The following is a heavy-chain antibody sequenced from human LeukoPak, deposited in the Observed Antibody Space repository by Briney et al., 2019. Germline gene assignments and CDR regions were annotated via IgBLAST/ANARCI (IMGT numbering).Heavy chain of an antibody. V-gene: IGHV3-33*01. CDR2: MWSDGSIK. CDR3: ARDIVYNWFDP. D-gene: IGHD2-15*01. Sequence: GRSLRLSCAASGFDFSLYAMHWVRQAPGKGLEWVAVMWSDGSIKKYADSVKGRFSVSRDNSKNTLYLQMNSLRAEDTAVYYCARDIVYNWFDPWGQGTLVTVSS. J-gene: IGHJ5*02. CDR1: GFDFSLYA.